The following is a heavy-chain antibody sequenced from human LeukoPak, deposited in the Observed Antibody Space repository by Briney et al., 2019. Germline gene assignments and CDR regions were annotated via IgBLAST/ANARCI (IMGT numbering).Heavy chain of an antibody. CDR3: ARQPYVDTAMPDY. J-gene: IGHJ4*02. D-gene: IGHD5-18*01. CDR2: IFPVDSDT. Sequence: GESLKISCKDSGYSFTSYWIGWVRQMPGKGLEWMGIIFPVDSDTRYSPSFQGQVTISVDKSISTAYLQWSSLKASDTAMYYCARQPYVDTAMPDYWGQGTLVTVSS. V-gene: IGHV5-51*01. CDR1: GYSFTSYW.